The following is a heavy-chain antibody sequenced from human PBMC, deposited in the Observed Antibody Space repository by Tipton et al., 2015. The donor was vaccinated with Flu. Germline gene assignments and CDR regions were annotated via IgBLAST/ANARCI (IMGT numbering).Heavy chain of an antibody. D-gene: IGHD3-10*01. V-gene: IGHV4-61*02. Sequence: LVKPSETLSLTCTVSGGSISSGSYHWSWIRQPAGKGLEWIGRIYTSGSTDYNPSLKSRVTISLDTSKNQFSLKLSSVTAADTAVYYCARGVYYDGSGSYTFDIWGQGTLVTVSS. CDR3: ARGVYYDGSGSYTFDI. CDR2: IYTSGST. J-gene: IGHJ3*02. CDR1: GGSISSGSYH.